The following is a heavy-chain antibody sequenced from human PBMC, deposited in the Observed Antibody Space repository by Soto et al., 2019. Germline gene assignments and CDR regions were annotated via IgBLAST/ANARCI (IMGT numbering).Heavy chain of an antibody. D-gene: IGHD6-13*01. Sequence: QVQLVESGGGLVKPGGSLRLSCAASGFTFSDYYMSWIRQAPGKGLEWVSYINSSSSYTNYADSVKGRFTISRDNAKNSLYLRINSLRAEETAVYYCARIITAAGGRRYFDLWGRGTLVTVSS. CDR2: INSSSSYT. CDR3: ARIITAAGGRRYFDL. CDR1: GFTFSDYY. J-gene: IGHJ2*01. V-gene: IGHV3-11*05.